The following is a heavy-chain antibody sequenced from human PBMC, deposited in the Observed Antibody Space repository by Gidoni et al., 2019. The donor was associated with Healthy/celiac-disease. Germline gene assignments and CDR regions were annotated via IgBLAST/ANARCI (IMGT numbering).Heavy chain of an antibody. CDR3: ALGDDDYGDY. CDR1: RLTFSSYA. CDR2: ISYDGSNK. D-gene: IGHD3-16*01. V-gene: IGHV3-30*01. Sequence: QLQLVESVVGVVQPWRFLRLSFAASRLTFSSYAMHRVRQAPGKGVEWVAVISYDGSNKYYADSVKGRFTISRDNSKNTLYLQMNSLRAEDTAGYYCALGDDDYGDYWGQGTLVTGSS. J-gene: IGHJ4*02.